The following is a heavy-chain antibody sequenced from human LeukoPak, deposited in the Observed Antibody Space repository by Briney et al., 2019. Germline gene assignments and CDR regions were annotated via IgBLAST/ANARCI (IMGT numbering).Heavy chain of an antibody. CDR1: GFTFSSYW. V-gene: IGHV3-23*01. J-gene: IGHJ4*02. CDR2: ISGSGGST. CDR3: AKTPPGEIAAAGTY. Sequence: PGGSLRLSCAASGFTFSSYWMSWIRQAPGKGLEWVSAISGSGGSTYYADSVKGRFTISRDNSKNTLYLQMNSLRAEDTAVYYCAKTPPGEIAAAGTYWGQGTLVTVSS. D-gene: IGHD6-13*01.